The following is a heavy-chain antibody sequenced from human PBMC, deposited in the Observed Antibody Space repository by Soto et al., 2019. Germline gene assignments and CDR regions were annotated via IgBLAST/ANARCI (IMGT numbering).Heavy chain of an antibody. CDR1: GFTFRTYT. J-gene: IGHJ6*02. D-gene: IGHD2-15*01. CDR3: ARDRGYDAHDYYYNAMDV. CDR2: VRGFSPYT. V-gene: IGHV3-21*01. Sequence: GGSLRLSCISSGFTFRTYTMNWVRQAPGKGLEWVSGVRGFSPYTFYAESVKGRFTISRDNAKNSLYLQMNSLRAEDTAVYYCARDRGYDAHDYYYNAMDVWGQGTTVTVSS.